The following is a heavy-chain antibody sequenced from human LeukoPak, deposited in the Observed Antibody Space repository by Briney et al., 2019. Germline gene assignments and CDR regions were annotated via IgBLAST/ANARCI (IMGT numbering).Heavy chain of an antibody. CDR2: ISGSGGST. D-gene: IGHD3-16*02. V-gene: IGHV3-23*01. J-gene: IGHJ4*02. CDR1: GFTFSSYA. CDR3: AKAVKNFTPFDY. Sequence: GGSLRFSCAASGFTFSSYAMSWVRQAPGKGLEWVSAISGSGGSTYYADSVRGRFTISRDNSKNTLYLQMNSPRAEDTAVYYCAKAVKNFTPFDYWGQGTLVTVSS.